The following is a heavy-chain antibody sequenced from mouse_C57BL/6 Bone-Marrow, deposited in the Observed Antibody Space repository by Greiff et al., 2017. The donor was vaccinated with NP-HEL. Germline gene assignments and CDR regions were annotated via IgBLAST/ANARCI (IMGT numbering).Heavy chain of an antibody. Sequence: VQLQQPGAELVKPGASVKLSCKASGYTFTSYWMQWVKQRPGQGLEWIGEIDPSDSYTNYNQKFKGKATLTVDTSSSTAYMQLSSLTSEDSAVYYCARCYYYGSSYGYWGQGTTLTVSS. V-gene: IGHV1-50*01. CDR2: IDPSDSYT. CDR1: GYTFTSYW. J-gene: IGHJ2*01. D-gene: IGHD1-1*01. CDR3: ARCYYYGSSYGY.